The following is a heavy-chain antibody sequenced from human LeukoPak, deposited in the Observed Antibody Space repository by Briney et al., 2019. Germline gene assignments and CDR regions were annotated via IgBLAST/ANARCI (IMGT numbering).Heavy chain of an antibody. Sequence: SETLSLTCTVSGGSISSYYWSWIRQPPGKGLEWIGYIYYSGGTNYNPSLKSRVTISVDTSKNQFSLKLSSVTAADTAVYYCARHSAQTDYWGQGTLVTVSS. D-gene: IGHD3-10*01. CDR2: IYYSGGT. CDR3: ARHSAQTDY. CDR1: GGSISSYY. V-gene: IGHV4-59*08. J-gene: IGHJ4*02.